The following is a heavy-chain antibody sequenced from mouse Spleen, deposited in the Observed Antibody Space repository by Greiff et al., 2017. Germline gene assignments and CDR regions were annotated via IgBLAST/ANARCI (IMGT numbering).Heavy chain of an antibody. V-gene: IGHV1-5*01. CDR1: GYTFTSYW. CDR2: IYPGNSDT. J-gene: IGHJ2*01. Sequence: DVKLQESGTVLARPGASVKMSCKTSGYTFTSYWMHWVKQRPGQGLEWIGAIYPGNSDTSYNQKFKGKAKLTAVTSASTAYMELSSLTNEDSAVYYCTRSYYSNYYFDYWGQGTTLTVSS. D-gene: IGHD2-5*01. CDR3: TRSYYSNYYFDY.